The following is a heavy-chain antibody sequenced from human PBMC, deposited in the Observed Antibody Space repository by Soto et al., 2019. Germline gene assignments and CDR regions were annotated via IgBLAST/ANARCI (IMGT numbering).Heavy chain of an antibody. CDR2: IRKDESKK. Sequence: EVQLVESGGGLVQPGESLRLSCSASGFTFSDYWMTWVRQAPGKGLEWVANIRKDESKKSYLDSVRGRFTVSRDNARNLLYQQMDSLRAEDTALYYCARDVSPGSGPYYDAFDIWGQGTMVTVSS. CDR3: ARDVSPGSGPYYDAFDI. CDR1: GFTFSDYW. D-gene: IGHD3-22*01. J-gene: IGHJ3*02. V-gene: IGHV3-7*05.